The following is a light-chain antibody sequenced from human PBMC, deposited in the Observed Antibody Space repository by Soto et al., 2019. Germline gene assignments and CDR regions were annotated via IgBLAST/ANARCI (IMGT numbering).Light chain of an antibody. CDR3: CSYAGGSTYVV. J-gene: IGLJ2*01. V-gene: IGLV2-23*02. CDR2: EVS. Sequence: QSVLTQPASVSGSPGQSITISCTGTSSDVGSYNLVSWYQQHPGKAPKLMIYEVSQRPSGVSNRFSGSKSGNTASLTISGLQAEDEADYYCCSYAGGSTYVVFGGGTQLTVL. CDR1: SSDVGSYNL.